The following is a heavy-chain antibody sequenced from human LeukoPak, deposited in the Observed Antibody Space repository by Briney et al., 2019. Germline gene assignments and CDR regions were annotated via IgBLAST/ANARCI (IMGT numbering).Heavy chain of an antibody. CDR2: IIPILGIA. CDR1: GGTFSSYA. J-gene: IGHJ3*02. V-gene: IGHV1-69*04. CDR3: ARDVTELERSRSGLYYDFWSGLFDAFDI. Sequence: SVKVSCKASGGTFSSYAISWVRQAPGQGLEWMGRIIPILGIANYAQKFQGRVTITADKSTSTAYMELSSLRSEDTAVYYCARDVTELERSRSGLYYDFWSGLFDAFDIWGQGTMVTVSS. D-gene: IGHD3-3*01.